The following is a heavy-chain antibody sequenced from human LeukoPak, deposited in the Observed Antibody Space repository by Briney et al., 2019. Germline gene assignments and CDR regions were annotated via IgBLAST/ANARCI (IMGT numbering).Heavy chain of an antibody. J-gene: IGHJ4*02. CDR3: ARDRDCGGDCYTFDY. CDR2: IYTSGNT. CDR1: GGSISSGTYY. D-gene: IGHD2-21*02. V-gene: IGHV4-61*02. Sequence: SETLSLTCTVSGGSISSGTYYWSWIRQPAGKGLEWIGRIYTSGNTNYNPSLESRVTISVDTSKNQFSLKLSSVIAADTAVYYCARDRDCGGDCYTFDYWGQGTLVTVSS.